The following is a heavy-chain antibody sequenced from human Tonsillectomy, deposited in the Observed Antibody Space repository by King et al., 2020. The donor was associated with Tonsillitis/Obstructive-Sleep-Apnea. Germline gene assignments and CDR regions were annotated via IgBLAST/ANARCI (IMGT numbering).Heavy chain of an antibody. Sequence: LQLQESGPGLVKPSETLSLTCTVSGGSISNYYWSWIRRPPGKGLEWIGNIYYSGSTNYNPSLKSRVTISVDTSKNQFSLKLSAVTAADTAVYYCARYPHYDYTWYFDLWGRGTLVTVSS. V-gene: IGHV4-59*01. CDR1: GGSISNYY. D-gene: IGHD4-11*01. CDR2: IYYSGST. J-gene: IGHJ2*01. CDR3: ARYPHYDYTWYFDL.